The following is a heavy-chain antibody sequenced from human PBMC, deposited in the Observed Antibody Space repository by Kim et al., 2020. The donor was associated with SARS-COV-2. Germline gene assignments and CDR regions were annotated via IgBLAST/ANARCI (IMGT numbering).Heavy chain of an antibody. D-gene: IGHD3-16*01. CDR3: ARILGGKGGWFDT. V-gene: IGHV2-70*11. CDR2: ISWDDDK. Sequence: SGPTLVNPTQTLTLTCAFSGFSLTTSGMSVIWIRQPPGKALEWVARISWDDDKYYNTSLETRLTISKDTSKNQEVLKMTNMDPVDTTTYYCARILGGKGGWFDTWGQGVLVTVSS. J-gene: IGHJ5*02. CDR1: GFSLTTSGMS.